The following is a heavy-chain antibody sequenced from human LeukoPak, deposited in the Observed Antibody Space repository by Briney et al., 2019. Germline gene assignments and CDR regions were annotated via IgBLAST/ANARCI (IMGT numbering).Heavy chain of an antibody. CDR2: IYYSGST. Sequence: PSETLSLTCTVTGGFLRSYYWSWLRQPPGKGLEWIGHIYYSGSTNYNPSLKSRVTISVDTSKNQFSLKLSSVTAADTAVYYCARWVFDLGWFDYWGQGTLVTVSS. CDR1: GGFLRSYY. CDR3: ARWVFDLGWFDY. D-gene: IGHD3-9*01. J-gene: IGHJ4*02. V-gene: IGHV4-59*08.